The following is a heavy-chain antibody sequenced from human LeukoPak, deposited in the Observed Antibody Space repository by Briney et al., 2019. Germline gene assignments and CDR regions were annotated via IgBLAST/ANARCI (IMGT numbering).Heavy chain of an antibody. CDR2: ISGSGGST. Sequence: PGGSLRLSCAASGFTFSSYAMSWVRQAPGEGLEWVSAISGSGGSTYYADSVKGRFTISRDNSKNTLYLQMNSLRAEDTAVYYCAKQRVGATDWYFDYWGQGTLVTVSS. CDR1: GFTFSSYA. J-gene: IGHJ4*02. V-gene: IGHV3-23*01. D-gene: IGHD1-26*01. CDR3: AKQRVGATDWYFDY.